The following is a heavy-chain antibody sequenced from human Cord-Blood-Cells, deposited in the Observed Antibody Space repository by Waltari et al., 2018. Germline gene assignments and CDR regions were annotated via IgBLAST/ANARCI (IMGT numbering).Heavy chain of an antibody. CDR2: IYHSGST. J-gene: IGHJ3*02. V-gene: IGHV4-38-2*02. D-gene: IGHD3-16*01. CDR3: ARGGKGDAFDI. Sequence: QVQLQESGPGLVKPSETLSLTCTVSGYSISSGYYWGWIRQPPGKGLEWIGSIYHSGSTSYNPSLKSRVTISVDTSKNQFSLKLSSVTAADTAVYYCARGGKGDAFDIWGQGTMVTVSS. CDR1: GYSISSGYY.